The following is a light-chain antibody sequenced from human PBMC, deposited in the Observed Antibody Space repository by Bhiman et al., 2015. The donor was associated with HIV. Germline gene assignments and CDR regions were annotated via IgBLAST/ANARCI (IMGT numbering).Light chain of an antibody. V-gene: IGLV2-14*03. J-gene: IGLJ1*01. CDR3: SSLTSSITYV. CDR1: TSDVGGYNY. Sequence: QSALTQPASVSGSPGQSITISCTGTTSDVGGYNYVSWYQQHPDKAPKLMIYDVSNRPSGVSDRFSGSKSDNTASLTISGLQAEDEADYYCSSLTSSITYVFGTGTKVTVL. CDR2: DVS.